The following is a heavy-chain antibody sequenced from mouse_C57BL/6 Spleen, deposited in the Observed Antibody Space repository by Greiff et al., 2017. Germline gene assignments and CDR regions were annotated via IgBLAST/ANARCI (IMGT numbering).Heavy chain of an antibody. V-gene: IGHV1-81*01. CDR3: ARGTTVVARDAMDY. J-gene: IGHJ4*01. D-gene: IGHD1-1*01. CDR2: IYPRSGNT. Sequence: QVQLQQSGAELARPGASVKLSCKASGYTFTSYGISWVKQRTGQGLEWIGEIYPRSGNTYYNEKFKGKATLTADKSSSTAYMELRSLTSEDSAVYFCARGTTVVARDAMDYWGQGTSVTVTS. CDR1: GYTFTSYG.